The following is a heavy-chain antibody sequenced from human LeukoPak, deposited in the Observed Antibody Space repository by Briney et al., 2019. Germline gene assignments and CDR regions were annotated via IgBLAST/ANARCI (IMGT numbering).Heavy chain of an antibody. CDR1: GFTFSSYG. Sequence: GRSLRLSCAASGFTFSSYGMHWVRQAPGKGLEWVAVIFYDGSNKYYADSVKGRFTISRDNSKNTLYLQMNSLRVEDTAVYYCARVFYDSRGSLPFDYWGQGSLVTVSS. D-gene: IGHD3-22*01. CDR2: IFYDGSNK. CDR3: ARVFYDSRGSLPFDY. J-gene: IGHJ4*02. V-gene: IGHV3-33*01.